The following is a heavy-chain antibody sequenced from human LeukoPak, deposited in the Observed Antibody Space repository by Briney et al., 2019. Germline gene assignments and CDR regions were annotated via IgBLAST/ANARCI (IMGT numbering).Heavy chain of an antibody. D-gene: IGHD1-14*01. CDR2: INSDGSST. CDR1: GFTFSGYW. Sequence: GGSLRLSCAASGFTFSGYWMHWVRQAPGKGLVWVSRINSDGSSTSYADSVKGRFTISRDNAKNTLYLQMNSLRAEDTAVYYCARENPPRYYYYGMDVWGQGTTVTVSS. V-gene: IGHV3-74*01. J-gene: IGHJ6*02. CDR3: ARENPPRYYYYGMDV.